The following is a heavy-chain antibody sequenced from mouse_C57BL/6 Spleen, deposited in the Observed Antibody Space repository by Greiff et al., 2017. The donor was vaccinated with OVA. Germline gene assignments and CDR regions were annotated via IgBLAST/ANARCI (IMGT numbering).Heavy chain of an antibody. CDR2: ISDGGSYT. V-gene: IGHV5-4*01. Sequence: EVMLVESGGGLVKPGGSLKLSCAASGFTFSSYAMSWVRQTPEKRLEWVATISDGGSYTYYPDNVKGRFTISRDNAKNNLYLQMSHLKSEDTAMYYCARDRGYDEGYYFDYWGQGTTLTVSS. CDR3: ARDRGYDEGYYFDY. CDR1: GFTFSSYA. D-gene: IGHD2-2*01. J-gene: IGHJ2*01.